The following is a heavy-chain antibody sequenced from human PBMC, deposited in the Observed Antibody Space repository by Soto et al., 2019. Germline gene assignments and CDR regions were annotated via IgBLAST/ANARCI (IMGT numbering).Heavy chain of an antibody. CDR1: GGSVSCGSYY. V-gene: IGHV4-61*01. CDR3: ARDCGQWSSYYYGMDV. CDR2: XXXXXXX. D-gene: IGHD2-15*01. Sequence: SETLSLTCTVSGGSVSCGSYYWSWIRQPPGKGLEWIGXXXXXXXXXXXXSLKSRVTISVDTSKNQFSLKLSSVTAADTAVYYCARDCGQWSSYYYGMDVWGQGTTVTVSS. J-gene: IGHJ6*02.